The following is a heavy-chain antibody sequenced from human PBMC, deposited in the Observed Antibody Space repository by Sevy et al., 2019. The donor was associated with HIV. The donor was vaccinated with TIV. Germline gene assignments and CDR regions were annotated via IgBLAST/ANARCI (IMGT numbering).Heavy chain of an antibody. V-gene: IGHV4-31*03. CDR2: IYHSGST. Sequence: SETLSLTCTVSGGSISSGGYYWSWIRQHPGKGLEWIGYIYHSGSTYYNPSLKSRVTISVDTSKNQFSLKLSSVTAADTAVYYCARDPSRNWFDPWGQGTLVTVSS. CDR3: ARDPSRNWFDP. J-gene: IGHJ5*02. CDR1: GGSISSGGYY. D-gene: IGHD6-25*01.